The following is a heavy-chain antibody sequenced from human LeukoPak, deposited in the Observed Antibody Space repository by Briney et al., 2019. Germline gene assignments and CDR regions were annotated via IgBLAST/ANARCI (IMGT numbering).Heavy chain of an antibody. CDR1: GFTFRSYG. J-gene: IGHJ3*02. V-gene: IGHV3-30*02. D-gene: IGHD3-3*01. Sequence: PGGSLRLSCAASGFTFRSYGMHWVRQAPGKGLEWVAFIRYDGSNKYYADSVKGRFTISRDNSKNTLYLQINSLRAEDTAVYYCAKIGGFWSGSGAFDIWGQGTMVTVSS. CDR3: AKIGGFWSGSGAFDI. CDR2: IRYDGSNK.